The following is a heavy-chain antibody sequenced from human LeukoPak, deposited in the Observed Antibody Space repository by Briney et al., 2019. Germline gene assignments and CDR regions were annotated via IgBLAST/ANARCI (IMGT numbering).Heavy chain of an antibody. V-gene: IGHV4-39*01. CDR1: GGSISSSSYY. D-gene: IGHD4-23*01. J-gene: IGHJ5*02. Sequence: SETLSLTCTVSGGSISSSSYYWGWIRQPPGKGLEWIGSIYYSGSTYYNPSLKSRVTISVDTSKNQFSLKLSSVTAADTAVYCCARPYGGNWYNWFDPWGQGTLVTVSS. CDR3: ARPYGGNWYNWFDP. CDR2: IYYSGST.